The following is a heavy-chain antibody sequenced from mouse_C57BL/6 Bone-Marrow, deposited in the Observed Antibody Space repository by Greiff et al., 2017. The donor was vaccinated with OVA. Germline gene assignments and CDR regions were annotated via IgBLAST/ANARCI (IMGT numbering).Heavy chain of an antibody. CDR2: ISSGGSYT. V-gene: IGHV5-6*01. J-gene: IGHJ2*01. CDR1: GFTFSSYG. D-gene: IGHD2-3*01. Sequence: EVQLVESGGDLVKPGGSLKLSCAASGFTFSSYGMSWVRQTPDKRLEWVATISSGGSYTYYPDRVKGRFTISRDNAKNTLYLQMSSLKSEDTAMYYCARSPKRWLLRVDYWGQGTTLTVSS. CDR3: ARSPKRWLLRVDY.